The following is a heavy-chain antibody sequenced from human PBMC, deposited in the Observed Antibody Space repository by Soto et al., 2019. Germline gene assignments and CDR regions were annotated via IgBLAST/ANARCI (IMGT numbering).Heavy chain of an antibody. CDR1: VFDFNNVA. V-gene: IGHV3-30*01. D-gene: IGHD2-15*01. CDR2: IANYGGKK. CDR3: ATVPAGSGGYYWSHLAS. Sequence: QLQLVQSGGGVVRPGGSLTLTCSTSMASVFDFNNVAVHWLRRPPGGGLEWVAVIANYGGKKFYAESVKGRFSVSRDYAKSAASLQLNNVMPEDAATYFCATVPAGSGGYYWSHLASWAQGVVVTVSS. J-gene: IGHJ5*02.